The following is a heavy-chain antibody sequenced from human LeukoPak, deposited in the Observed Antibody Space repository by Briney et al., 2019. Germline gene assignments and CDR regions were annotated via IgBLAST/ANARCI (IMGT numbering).Heavy chain of an antibody. CDR1: GYSFTSYW. Sequence: GESLKISCKGSGYSFTSYWTSWVRQMPGKGLEWMGRIDPSDSYTNYSPSFQGHVTISADKSISTAYLQWSSLKASDTAMYYCASTGYCSSTSCYGIDYWGQGTLVTVSS. J-gene: IGHJ4*02. D-gene: IGHD2-2*01. CDR3: ASTGYCSSTSCYGIDY. V-gene: IGHV5-10-1*01. CDR2: IDPSDSYT.